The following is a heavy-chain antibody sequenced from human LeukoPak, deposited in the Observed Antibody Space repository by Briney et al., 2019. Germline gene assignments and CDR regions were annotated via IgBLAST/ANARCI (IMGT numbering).Heavy chain of an antibody. CDR3: AREVGSGTFDI. V-gene: IGHV1-2*02. D-gene: IGHD6-25*01. J-gene: IGHJ3*02. Sequence: ASVKVSCKASAYSPTDHYVHWVRQAPGEGLEWMGWISPNTGGTIYAQKFQGRVTMTRDTSIITAYMELSKLRSDDTAFYYCAREVGSGTFDIWGQGTMVTVSS. CDR2: ISPNTGGT. CDR1: AYSPTDHY.